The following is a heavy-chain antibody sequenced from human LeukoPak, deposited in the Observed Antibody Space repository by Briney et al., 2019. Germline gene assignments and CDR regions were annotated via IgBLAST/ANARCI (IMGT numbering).Heavy chain of an antibody. CDR1: GSTFTDYT. V-gene: IGHV3-69-1*01. D-gene: IGHD4-23*01. CDR3: ARDRSYVGFDY. Sequence: GGSLRLSCAPSGSTFTDYTINWVRQAPGEGLEWVSSISTSSNIYYADSVKGRFTVSRDNAKNTVYLQTNSLRAEDTAVYYCARDRSYVGFDYWGQGTLVTVSS. CDR2: ISTSSNI. J-gene: IGHJ4*02.